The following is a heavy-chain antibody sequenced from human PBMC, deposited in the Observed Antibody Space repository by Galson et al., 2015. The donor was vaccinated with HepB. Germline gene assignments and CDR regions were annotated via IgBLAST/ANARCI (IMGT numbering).Heavy chain of an antibody. CDR3: AKGGLKATIAIPGGAFDI. V-gene: IGHV3-23*01. CDR2: ISGSGGST. Sequence: SLRLSCAASGFTFSSYAMSWVRQAPGKGLEWVSAISGSGGSTYYADSVKGRFTISRDNSKNTLYLQMNSLRAEDTAVYYCAKGGLKATIAIPGGAFDIWGQGTMVTVSS. J-gene: IGHJ3*02. D-gene: IGHD5-12*01. CDR1: GFTFSSYA.